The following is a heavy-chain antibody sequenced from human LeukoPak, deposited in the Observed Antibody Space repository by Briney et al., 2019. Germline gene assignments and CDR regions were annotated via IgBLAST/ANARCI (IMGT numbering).Heavy chain of an antibody. CDR1: GFTFSSYA. CDR3: AKDRGSSWSYFDY. Sequence: GGSLRLTCAASGFTFSSYAMSWVRQAPGKGLEWVSGISGSGGSTYYADSVKGRFTISRDNSKNTLYLQMNSLRAEDTAVYYCAKDRGSSWSYFDYWGQGTLVTVSS. CDR2: ISGSGGST. V-gene: IGHV3-23*01. D-gene: IGHD6-13*01. J-gene: IGHJ4*02.